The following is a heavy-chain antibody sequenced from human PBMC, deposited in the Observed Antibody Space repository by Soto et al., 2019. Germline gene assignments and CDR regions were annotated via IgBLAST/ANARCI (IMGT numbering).Heavy chain of an antibody. V-gene: IGHV2-5*02. CDR2: IYWDDDK. J-gene: IGHJ6*02. CDR1: GFSLRTSGLG. CDR3: AGMGLTTWCGEGMGV. D-gene: IGHD4-4*01. Sequence: QISLKESGPTLVKPTQTLTLTCTFSGFSLRTSGLGVGWIRQPPGKALEWLALIYWDDDKRSSPSLKSSITITKDPPKNQVVLTMTNRLPVDTATYSYAGMGLTTWCGEGMGVWGQGIMVIVSS.